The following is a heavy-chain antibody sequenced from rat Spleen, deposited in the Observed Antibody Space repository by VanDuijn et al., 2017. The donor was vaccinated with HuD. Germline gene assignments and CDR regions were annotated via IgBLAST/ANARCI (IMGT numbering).Heavy chain of an antibody. J-gene: IGHJ4*01. D-gene: IGHD1-12*02. CDR3: ARDVANYYGGTYGVMAA. CDR2: IWTNGDT. CDR1: GLSLTSNS. Sequence: QVQLKESGPGLVQPSQTLSLTCTVPGLSLTSNSVSWIRQPPGKGLEWMAVIWTNGDTDYNSAIKSRLSISRDTSKSQVFLKMSSLQTEDTATYYCARDVANYYGGTYGVMAAWGQGASVTVSS. V-gene: IGHV2-47*01.